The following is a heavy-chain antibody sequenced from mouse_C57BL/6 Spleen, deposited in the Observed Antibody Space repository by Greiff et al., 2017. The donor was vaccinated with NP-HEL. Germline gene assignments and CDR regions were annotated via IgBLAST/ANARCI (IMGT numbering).Heavy chain of an antibody. J-gene: IGHJ2*01. CDR2: IYPGDGDT. Sequence: QVHVKQSGAELVKPGASVKISCKASGYAFSSYWMNWVKQRPGKGLEWIGQIYPGDGDTNYNGKFKGKATLTADKSSSTAYMQLSSLTSEDSAVYFCAREAYDYVYFDYWGQGTTLTVSS. D-gene: IGHD2-4*01. CDR1: GYAFSSYW. CDR3: AREAYDYVYFDY. V-gene: IGHV1-80*01.